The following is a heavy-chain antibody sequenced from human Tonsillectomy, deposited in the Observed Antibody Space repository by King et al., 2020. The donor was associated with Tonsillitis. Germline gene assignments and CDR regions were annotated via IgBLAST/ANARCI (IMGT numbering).Heavy chain of an antibody. J-gene: IGHJ4*02. D-gene: IGHD2-15*01. Sequence: VQLVESGGGVVQPGRSLRLSCAASGFTFSNYGMHWVRQAPGKGLEWVALISYDGSNKYYADSVKGRFTISRDNSKNTLYLQMNSLRAEDTAVYYCANSFPYCTGGSCSGSDDYWGQGTLVTVSS. CDR1: GFTFSNYG. CDR3: ANSFPYCTGGSCSGSDDY. CDR2: ISYDGSNK. V-gene: IGHV3-30*18.